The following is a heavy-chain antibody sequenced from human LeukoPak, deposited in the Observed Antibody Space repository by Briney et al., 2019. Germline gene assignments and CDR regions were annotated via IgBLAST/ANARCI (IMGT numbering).Heavy chain of an antibody. J-gene: IGHJ6*03. CDR2: IYSSGST. D-gene: IGHD6-13*01. Sequence: PSETLSLTCTVSGDSISTSNYYWSWIRQPAGKGLEWIGRIYSSGSTNYNPSLKSRVTISVDKSKNQFSLKMSSVTAEETAVYYCARVPIAAAFGAADYYYYMDVWGKGTTVTVSS. CDR3: ARVPIAAAFGAADYYYYMDV. CDR1: GDSISTSNYY. V-gene: IGHV4-61*02.